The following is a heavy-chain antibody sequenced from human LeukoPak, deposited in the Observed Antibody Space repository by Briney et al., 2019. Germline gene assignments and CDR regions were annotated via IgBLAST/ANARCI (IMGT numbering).Heavy chain of an antibody. CDR3: ARGSDYYYDSSGYYLHDAFDI. D-gene: IGHD3-22*01. CDR2: IWYDGSNK. V-gene: IGHV3-33*01. J-gene: IGHJ3*02. CDR1: GFTFSSYG. Sequence: PGGSLRLSCAASGFTFSSYGMHWVRQAPGKGLEWVAVIWYDGSNKYYADSVKGRFTISRDNSKNTLYLQMNSLRAEDTAVYYCARGSDYYYDSSGYYLHDAFDIWGQGTMVTVSS.